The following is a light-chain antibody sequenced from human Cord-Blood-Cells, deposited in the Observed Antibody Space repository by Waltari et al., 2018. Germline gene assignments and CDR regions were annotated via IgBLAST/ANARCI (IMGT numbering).Light chain of an antibody. J-gene: IGKJ3*01. CDR1: QSVSSY. CDR3: QQRSNWPPGIT. CDR2: DAS. Sequence: EIVLTQSPATLSLSPGESATLSCRASQSVSSYLAWYQQKPGQAPRLLIYDASNRATGIPARFSGSGSGTDFTLTISSLEPEDFAVYYCQQRSNWPPGITFGPGTKVDIK. V-gene: IGKV3-11*01.